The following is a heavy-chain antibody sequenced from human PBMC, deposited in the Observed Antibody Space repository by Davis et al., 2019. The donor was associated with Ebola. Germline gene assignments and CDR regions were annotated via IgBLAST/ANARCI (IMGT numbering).Heavy chain of an antibody. Sequence: AASVKVSCKPSGYSFTTYGLSWVRQAPGQGLEWMGWIGTYNGKRNYAQKFQDRVTLTMEISTSTAYMELRNLKSDDTAMYYCARVGGLRFHAMDVWGKGTPVTVSS. CDR2: IGTYNGKR. J-gene: IGHJ6*03. V-gene: IGHV1-18*01. CDR3: ARVGGLRFHAMDV. D-gene: IGHD6-25*01. CDR1: GYSFTTYG.